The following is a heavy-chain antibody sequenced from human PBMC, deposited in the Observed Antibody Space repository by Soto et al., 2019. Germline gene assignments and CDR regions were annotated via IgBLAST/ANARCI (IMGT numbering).Heavy chain of an antibody. CDR1: GYSFTSYW. Sequence: PGEYLKISCKGSGYSFTSYWIGWVRQMPGKGLEWMGIIYPGDSDTRYSPSFQGQVTISADKSISTGYLQWSSLKASDTAMYYCARRGIVGVSHNYYYGMDVWAQGTTVTVSS. CDR3: ARRGIVGVSHNYYYGMDV. J-gene: IGHJ6*02. CDR2: IYPGDSDT. V-gene: IGHV5-51*01. D-gene: IGHD1-26*01.